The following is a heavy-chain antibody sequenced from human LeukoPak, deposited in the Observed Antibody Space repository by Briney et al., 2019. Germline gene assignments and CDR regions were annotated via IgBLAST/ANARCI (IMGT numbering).Heavy chain of an antibody. CDR1: GFTFSSYA. Sequence: PGGSLRLSCAASGFTFSSYAMHWVRQAPGKGLEWVAAISYDGSNTYYADSVKGRFTISRDNFKSTLYLQMNSLRPEDTAVYYCASLGVAVAGYWFDPWGQGTLVTVSS. V-gene: IGHV3-30-3*01. J-gene: IGHJ5*02. CDR2: ISYDGSNT. D-gene: IGHD6-19*01. CDR3: ASLGVAVAGYWFDP.